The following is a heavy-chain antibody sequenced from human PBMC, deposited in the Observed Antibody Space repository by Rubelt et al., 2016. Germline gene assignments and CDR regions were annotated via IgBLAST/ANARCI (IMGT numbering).Heavy chain of an antibody. CDR1: GCSFTSYC. Sequence: EVQLVQSGAEVKKPGESLQISCKGSGCSFTSYCIGWVRQMPGKGLEWLGIIYPGDSDTRYSPSFQGQVPTSADKSISTAYLQLSSLKASDTAMYYCARHGQVQSGDAFDIWGQGTMVTVSS. CDR3: ARHGQVQSGDAFDI. J-gene: IGHJ3*02. V-gene: IGHV5-51*01. D-gene: IGHD1-26*01. CDR2: IYPGDSDT.